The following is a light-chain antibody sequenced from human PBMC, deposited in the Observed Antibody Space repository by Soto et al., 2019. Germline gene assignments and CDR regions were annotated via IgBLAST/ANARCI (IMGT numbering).Light chain of an antibody. CDR2: DAS. Sequence: AIQLTQSPSSLSASVGDRVTITCRASQGISSALAWYQQKPGTAPKLLIYDASSLESGVPSRFSGSGSGTDFTLNISSLQPEDFATYYCQQFNSYPLTFGGGTKVAIK. V-gene: IGKV1-13*02. J-gene: IGKJ4*01. CDR3: QQFNSYPLT. CDR1: QGISSA.